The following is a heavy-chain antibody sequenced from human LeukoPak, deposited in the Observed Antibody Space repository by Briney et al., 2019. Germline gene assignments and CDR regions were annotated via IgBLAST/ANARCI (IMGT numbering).Heavy chain of an antibody. CDR1: GGSISSGDYY. Sequence: SQTLSLTCTVSGGSISSGDYYWSWIRQPPGKGLEWIGYIYYSGSTYYNPSLKSRVTISVDTSKNQFSLKLSSVTAADTAVYYCAREVVVVPAATIFRDAFDIWGQGTTVTVSS. V-gene: IGHV4-30-4*08. D-gene: IGHD2-2*01. CDR2: IYYSGST. J-gene: IGHJ3*02. CDR3: AREVVVVPAATIFRDAFDI.